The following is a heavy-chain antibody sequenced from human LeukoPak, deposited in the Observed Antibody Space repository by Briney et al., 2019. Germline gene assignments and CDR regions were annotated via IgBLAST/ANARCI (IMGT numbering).Heavy chain of an antibody. J-gene: IGHJ5*02. V-gene: IGHV4-59*01. CDR3: ARGSDSSGYTWFDP. Sequence: SETLSLTCPLAAGSTGTYYWSWIRHPPKKGLEWNGYISYSGSTNYNPSLKSRFTISVDTSKNQFSLRLSSVTAADTAVYYCARGSDSSGYTWFDPWGQGTLVTVSS. CDR1: AGSTGTYY. CDR2: ISYSGST. D-gene: IGHD3-22*01.